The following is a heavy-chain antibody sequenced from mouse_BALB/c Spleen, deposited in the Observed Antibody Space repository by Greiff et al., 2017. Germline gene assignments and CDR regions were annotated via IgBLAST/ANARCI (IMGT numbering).Heavy chain of an antibody. CDR3: TRSRGNYGYYAMDY. D-gene: IGHD2-1*01. CDR2: IYPSDSYT. Sequence: QVQLQQPGAELVRPGASVKLSCKASGYTFTSYWINWVKQRPGQGLEWIGNIYPSDSYTNYNQKFKDKATLTVDKSSSTAYMQLSRPTSEDSAVYYSTRSRGNYGYYAMDYWGQGTSVAVSS. CDR1: GYTFTSYW. J-gene: IGHJ4*01. V-gene: IGHV1-69*02.